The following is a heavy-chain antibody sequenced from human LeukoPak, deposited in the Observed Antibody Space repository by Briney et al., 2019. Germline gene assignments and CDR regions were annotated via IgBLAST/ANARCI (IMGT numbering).Heavy chain of an antibody. CDR2: IYTGGSI. D-gene: IGHD3-16*02. J-gene: IGHJ4*02. Sequence: GGSLRLSCAASGFTVSSHYMSWVRQAPGKGLEWVSVIYTGGSIQYADSVKGRFTISRDNSKNMVYLQMNSLRAEDTAVYYCAKNLGFVADCRGQGTLVTVSS. CDR3: AKNLGFVADC. V-gene: IGHV3-53*01. CDR1: GFTVSSHY.